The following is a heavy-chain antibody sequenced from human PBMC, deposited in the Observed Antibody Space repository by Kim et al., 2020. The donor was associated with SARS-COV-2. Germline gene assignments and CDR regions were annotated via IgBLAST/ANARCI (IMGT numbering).Heavy chain of an antibody. CDR3: AKDNMGIAVAGGIDY. CDR2: ISWDGGST. D-gene: IGHD6-19*01. Sequence: GGSLRLSCAASGFTFDDYAMHWVRQAPGKGLEWVSLISWDGGSTYYADSVKGRFTISRDNSKNSLYLQMNSLRTEDTALYYCAKDNMGIAVAGGIDYWGQGNLVTVSS. CDR1: GFTFDDYA. J-gene: IGHJ4*02. V-gene: IGHV3-43*02.